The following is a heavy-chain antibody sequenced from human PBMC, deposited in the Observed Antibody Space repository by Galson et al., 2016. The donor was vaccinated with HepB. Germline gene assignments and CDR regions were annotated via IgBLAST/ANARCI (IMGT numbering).Heavy chain of an antibody. D-gene: IGHD3-9*01. CDR3: ARGVVQFDILTGYPKSECLDP. CDR1: GFTFSSFG. CDR2: ISQNGRNE. V-gene: IGHV3-30*03. Sequence: SLRLSCATSGFTFSSFGMHWVRQAPGKGLEWVSFISQNGRNEFYADSVKGRFTISRDNSKNTVHLQMNGLRGDDTAVYYCARGVVQFDILTGYPKSECLDPWGQGSLVAVTS. J-gene: IGHJ5*02.